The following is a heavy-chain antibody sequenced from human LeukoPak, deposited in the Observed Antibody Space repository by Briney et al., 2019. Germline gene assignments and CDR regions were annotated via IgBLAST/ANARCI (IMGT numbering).Heavy chain of an antibody. J-gene: IGHJ4*02. CDR3: AKPLVSDYYDSSGYWGY. V-gene: IGHV3-23*01. CDR2: ISGSGDST. D-gene: IGHD3-22*01. Sequence: PGGSLRLSCAASGFTFSSYAMSWVRQAPGKGLEWVSAISGSGDSTYYSDSVKGRFTISRDNSKNTLYVQMSSLRAEDTAVYYCAKPLVSDYYDSSGYWGYWGQGTLVTVSS. CDR1: GFTFSSYA.